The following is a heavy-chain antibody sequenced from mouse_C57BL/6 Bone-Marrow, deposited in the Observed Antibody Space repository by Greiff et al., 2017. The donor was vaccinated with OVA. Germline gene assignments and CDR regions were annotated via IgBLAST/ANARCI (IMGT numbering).Heavy chain of an antibody. V-gene: IGHV1-39*01. D-gene: IGHD2-1*01. CDR1: GYSFTDYN. CDR2: INPNYGTT. Sequence: VQLQQSGPELVKPGASVKISCKASGYSFTDYNMNWVKQSNGKSLEWIGVINPNYGTTSYNQKLKGKATLTVDKSSSTTYMRLNSVTSEDSGEYNSGRDGKSEYWGQGTTVTVSA. CDR3: GRDGKSEY. J-gene: IGHJ2*01.